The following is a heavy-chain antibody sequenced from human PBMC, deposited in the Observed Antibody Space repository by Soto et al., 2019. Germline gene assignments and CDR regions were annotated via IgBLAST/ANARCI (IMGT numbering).Heavy chain of an antibody. CDR1: GYTFSDYY. CDR2: IVVGSGNT. Sequence: EASGRVSCKASGYTFSDYYIPWVRQARGQRLEWIGWIVVGSGNTNYAQKFQERVTITRDMSTSTAYMELSSLRSEDTAVYYCAAGSTNYYDSSGYFSGMDVWGQGTTVTVSS. CDR3: AAGSTNYYDSSGYFSGMDV. D-gene: IGHD3-22*01. V-gene: IGHV1-58*02. J-gene: IGHJ6*02.